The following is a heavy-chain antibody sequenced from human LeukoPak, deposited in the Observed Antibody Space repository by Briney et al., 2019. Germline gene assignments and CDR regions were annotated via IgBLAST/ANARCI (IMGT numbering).Heavy chain of an antibody. CDR3: ARVDCGGDCQGSFDY. J-gene: IGHJ4*02. D-gene: IGHD2-21*02. V-gene: IGHV4-59*01. CDR2: IYYSGST. CDR1: GGSISSYY. Sequence: PSETLSLTCTVSGGSISSYYWSWIRQPPGKGLEWIGYIYYSGSTNYNPSPKSRVTISVDTSKNQFSLKLSSVTAADTAVYYCARVDCGGDCQGSFDYWGQGTLVTVSS.